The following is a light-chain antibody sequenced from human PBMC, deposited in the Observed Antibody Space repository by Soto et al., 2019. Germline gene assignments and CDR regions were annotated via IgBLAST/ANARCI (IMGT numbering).Light chain of an antibody. CDR1: QSLSSN. CDR3: HEYNDWPRRLT. Sequence: EIVMTQSPATLSVSPGERATLSCRASQSLSSNLAWYQQKPGQAPRLLIYGASTRATGIPARFSGSGSGTEFTLTISSLQSEDFAVYYCHEYNDWPRRLTFGGGTKVEIK. CDR2: GAS. V-gene: IGKV3-15*01. J-gene: IGKJ4*01.